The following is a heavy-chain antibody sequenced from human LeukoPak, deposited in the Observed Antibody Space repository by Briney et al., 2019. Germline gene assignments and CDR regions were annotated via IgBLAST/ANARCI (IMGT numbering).Heavy chain of an antibody. D-gene: IGHD3-22*01. CDR1: GGTFSSYA. CDR2: IIPIFGTA. Sequence: ASVKVSCKASGGTFSSYAISWVRQAPGQGLEWMGGIIPIFGTANYAQKFQGRVTITADKSTSTAYMELSSLRSEDTAVYYCARTYYYDSSGYSYYYYYMDVWGKGTTVTVSS. CDR3: ARTYYYDSSGYSYYYYYMDV. V-gene: IGHV1-69*06. J-gene: IGHJ6*03.